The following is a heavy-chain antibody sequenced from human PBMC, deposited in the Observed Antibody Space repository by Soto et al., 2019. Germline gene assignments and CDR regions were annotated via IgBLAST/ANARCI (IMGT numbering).Heavy chain of an antibody. V-gene: IGHV4-30-4*01. J-gene: IGHJ5*02. D-gene: IGHD3-22*01. Sequence: QVQLQESGPGLVKPSQTLSLTCTVSGGSISSGDYYWSWIRQPPGKGLEWIGYIYYSGSTYYTPSLKSRVTISVDTSKNQFSLKLSSVTAADTAVYYCARGSGYDSSGYYPAGTIPGWFDPWGQGTLVTVSS. CDR2: IYYSGST. CDR1: GGSISSGDYY. CDR3: ARGSGYDSSGYYPAGTIPGWFDP.